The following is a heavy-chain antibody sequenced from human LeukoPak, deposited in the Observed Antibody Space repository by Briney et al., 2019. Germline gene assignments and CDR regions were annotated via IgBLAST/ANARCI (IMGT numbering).Heavy chain of an antibody. Sequence: GGSLRLSCATSGFTVSSNYMSWVRQVPGKGPEWVSVIYSGGNTYYADSVKGRFTISRDNFKNTLYLQMNSLRAEDTAVYYCARDEMATIHFDYWGQGTLVTVSS. J-gene: IGHJ4*02. D-gene: IGHD5-24*01. CDR1: GFTVSSNY. V-gene: IGHV3-66*01. CDR3: ARDEMATIHFDY. CDR2: IYSGGNT.